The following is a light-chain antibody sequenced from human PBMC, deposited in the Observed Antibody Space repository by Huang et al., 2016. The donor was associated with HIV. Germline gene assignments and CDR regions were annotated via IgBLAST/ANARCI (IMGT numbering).Light chain of an antibody. CDR1: QSVSTYY. J-gene: IGKJ1*01. Sequence: DIVLTQSPGTLSLSPGRGATLSCRASQSVSTYYLAWYQQKPGQAPRLLIHGTSTRATGIPDRFSGSGSGTDFTRTISRLEPEDSAVYYCHHYGGSSWTFGLGTKVEIK. V-gene: IGKV3-20*01. CDR2: GTS. CDR3: HHYGGSSWT.